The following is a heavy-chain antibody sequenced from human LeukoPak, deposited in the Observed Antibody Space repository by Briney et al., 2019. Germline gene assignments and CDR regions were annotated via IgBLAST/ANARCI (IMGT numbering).Heavy chain of an antibody. CDR3: AKPQPQWLRSNRVYMDV. CDR1: GFTFSSYG. Sequence: TGGSLRLSCAASGFTFSSYGMSWVRQAPGKGLEWVSAISGSGGSTYYADSVKGRFTISRDNSKNTLYLQMNSLRAEDTAVYYCAKPQPQWLRSNRVYMDVWGKGTTVTISS. D-gene: IGHD5-12*01. CDR2: ISGSGGST. V-gene: IGHV3-23*01. J-gene: IGHJ6*03.